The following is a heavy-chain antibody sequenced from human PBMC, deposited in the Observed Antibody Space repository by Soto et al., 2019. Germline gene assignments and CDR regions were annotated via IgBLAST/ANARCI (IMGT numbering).Heavy chain of an antibody. J-gene: IGHJ4*02. D-gene: IGHD5-18*01. V-gene: IGHV4-59*08. CDR1: GGSISSYY. CDR3: ARGLGYTYGYGNY. CDR2: IYYSGST. Sequence: SETLSLTCTVSGGSISSYYWSWIRQPPGKGLEWIGYIYYSGSTNYNPSLKSRVTISVDTSKNQFSLKLSSVTAADTAVYYCARGLGYTYGYGNYWGQGTLVTVSS.